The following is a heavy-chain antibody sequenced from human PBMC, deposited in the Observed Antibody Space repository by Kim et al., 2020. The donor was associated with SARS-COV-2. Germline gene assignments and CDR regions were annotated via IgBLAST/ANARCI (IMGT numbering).Heavy chain of an antibody. Sequence: ASVKVSCKASGYTFTSYGISWVRQAPGQGLEWMGWISAYNGNTNYAQKLQGRVTMTTDTSTSTAYMELRSLRSDDTAVYYCARVPLEPGIAVARNWFDPWGQGTLVTVSS. D-gene: IGHD6-19*01. CDR1: GYTFTSYG. J-gene: IGHJ5*02. CDR2: ISAYNGNT. CDR3: ARVPLEPGIAVARNWFDP. V-gene: IGHV1-18*01.